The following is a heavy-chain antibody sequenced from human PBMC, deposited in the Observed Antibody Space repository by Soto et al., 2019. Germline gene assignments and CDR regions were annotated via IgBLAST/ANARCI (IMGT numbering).Heavy chain of an antibody. CDR2: ISYSGYT. J-gene: IGHJ4*02. Sequence: SETLSLTCTVSADSISNYYWTWIRQPPGEGLEWIGYISYSGYTRYNPSLKSRVTISADTSKMQFSLKLTSVTAADTAVYYCARQRYCGGDCYQIDYWGQGTRVTVSS. D-gene: IGHD2-21*02. CDR1: ADSISNYY. V-gene: IGHV4-59*08. CDR3: ARQRYCGGDCYQIDY.